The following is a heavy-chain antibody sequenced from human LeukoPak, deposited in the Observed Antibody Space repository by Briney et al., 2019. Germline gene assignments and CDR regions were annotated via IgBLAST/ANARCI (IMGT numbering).Heavy chain of an antibody. J-gene: IGHJ4*02. V-gene: IGHV3-53*01. CDR3: ARTIAAVGHFFDY. CDR2: IYSGGST. D-gene: IGHD6-13*01. Sequence: GGSLRLSCAASGFTVSGNYMSWVRQAPGKGLEWVSTIYSGGSTYYADSVEGRFTISRDNAKNSLYLQINSLRAEDTAVYYCARTIAAVGHFFDYWGQGTLVTVSS. CDR1: GFTVSGNY.